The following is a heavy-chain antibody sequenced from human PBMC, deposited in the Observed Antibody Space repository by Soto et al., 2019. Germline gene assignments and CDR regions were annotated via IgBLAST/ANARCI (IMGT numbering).Heavy chain of an antibody. V-gene: IGHV4-30-2*01. CDR2: IYHSGST. CDR3: ARDTEYCISTSCYRDYYYGMDV. Sequence: PSETLSLTCTFSGCSISSGGYSWSWIRQPPGKGLEWIGEIYHSGSTNYNPSLKSRVTISVDKSKNQFSLKLSSVTAADTAVYYCARDTEYCISTSCYRDYYYGMDVWGQGTTVTVSS. D-gene: IGHD2-2*02. CDR1: GCSISSGGYS. J-gene: IGHJ6*02.